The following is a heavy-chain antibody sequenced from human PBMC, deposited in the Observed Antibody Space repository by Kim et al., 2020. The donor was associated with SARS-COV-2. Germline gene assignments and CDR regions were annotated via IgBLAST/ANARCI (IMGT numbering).Heavy chain of an antibody. CDR1: GGSFSGYY. Sequence: SETLSLTCAVYGGSFSGYYWSWIRQPPGKGLEWIGEINHSGSTNYNPSLKSRVTISVDTSKNQFSLKLSSVTAADTAVYYCATMSDIVVVPAAADYYYYVMDVWGQGTTVTVSS. D-gene: IGHD2-2*01. CDR3: ATMSDIVVVPAAADYYYYVMDV. CDR2: INHSGST. V-gene: IGHV4-34*01. J-gene: IGHJ6*02.